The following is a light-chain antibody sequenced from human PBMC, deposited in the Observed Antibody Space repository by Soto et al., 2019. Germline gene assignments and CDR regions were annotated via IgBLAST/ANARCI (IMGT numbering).Light chain of an antibody. Sequence: DIQMTQSPSTLSGSVVDRFTITCLASQSVSSFLAWYQQKPGKAPKVLIYDASTLENGVPSRFSGSGSGTEFTLTISSLQPDDFATYYCQQYNSYSPRTFGQGDQGGYQ. CDR2: DAS. CDR3: QQYNSYSPRT. J-gene: IGKJ1*01. CDR1: QSVSSF. V-gene: IGKV1-5*01.